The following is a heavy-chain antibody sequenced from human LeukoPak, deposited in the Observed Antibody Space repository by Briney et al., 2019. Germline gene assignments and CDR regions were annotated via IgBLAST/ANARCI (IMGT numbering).Heavy chain of an antibody. J-gene: IGHJ4*02. D-gene: IGHD5-12*01. V-gene: IGHV3-23*01. CDR2: ISGSGGST. CDR1: GFRFDGYA. Sequence: GGSLRLSCAVSGFRFDGYAMHWVRQAPGKGLEWVSAISGSGGSTYYADSVKGRFTISRDNSKNTLYLQMNSLRAEDTAVYYCARGPSGYHNTGGQGTLVTVSS. CDR3: ARGPSGYHNT.